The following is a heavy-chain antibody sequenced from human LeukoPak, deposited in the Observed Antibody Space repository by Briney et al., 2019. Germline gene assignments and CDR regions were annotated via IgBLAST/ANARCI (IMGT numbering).Heavy chain of an antibody. D-gene: IGHD4/OR15-4a*01. J-gene: IGHJ5*02. CDR2: MNPNSGNT. CDR3: ARGPPMTMVVTIGRFDP. V-gene: IGHV1-8*01. Sequence: GASMKVSCKASGYTFTSYDINWVRQATGQGLEWMGWMNPNSGNTGYAQKFQGRVTMARNTSISTAYMELSSLRSEDTAVYYCARGPPMTMVVTIGRFDPWGQGTLVTVSS. CDR1: GYTFTSYD.